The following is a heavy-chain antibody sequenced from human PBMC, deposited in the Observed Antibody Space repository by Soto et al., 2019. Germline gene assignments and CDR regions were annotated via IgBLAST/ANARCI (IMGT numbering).Heavy chain of an antibody. V-gene: IGHV3-33*01. D-gene: IGHD1-26*01. CDR2: IWYDGSYQ. J-gene: IGHJ3*02. Sequence: QVQLVESGGGVVQPGRSLRLSCAASGFSFSNYGMHWIRQAPGKGLEWVTVIWYDGSYQYYADYVRGRFTVSRDNSENKLYLQMNRLRDEDTAGYYCARAGCGSGSGCSPGQAFDIWGQGTLVTVSS. CDR1: GFSFSNYG. CDR3: ARAGCGSGSGCSPGQAFDI.